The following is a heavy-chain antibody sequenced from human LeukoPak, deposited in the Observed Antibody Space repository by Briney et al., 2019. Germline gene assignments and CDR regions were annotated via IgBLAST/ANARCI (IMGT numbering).Heavy chain of an antibody. J-gene: IGHJ1*01. D-gene: IGHD3-22*01. CDR3: AGAPSEIGGYYPEYFRH. CDR2: IKSDGST. CDR1: GFTFSTYW. V-gene: IGHV3-74*01. Sequence: GGSLRLSCAASGFTFSTYWMHWVRQAPGKGLVWVSRIKSDGSTNYADSVKGRFTISRDNAKNTVSLQMNSLRPEDTGVYYCAGAPSEIGGYYPEYFRHWGQGTLVTVSS.